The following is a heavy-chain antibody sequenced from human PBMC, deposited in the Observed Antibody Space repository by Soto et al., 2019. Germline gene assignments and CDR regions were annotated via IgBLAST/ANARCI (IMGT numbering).Heavy chain of an antibody. V-gene: IGHV3-20*04. CDR1: GFTFDDYG. D-gene: IGHD6-19*01. CDR3: ARLYSSGWYGPGRY. Sequence: EVQLVESGGGVVRPGGSLRLSCAASGFTFDDYGMSWVRQAPGKGMEWVSGINWNGGSTGYADSVKGRFTSSRDNAKNSLYLQMNSLRAEDTALYYCARLYSSGWYGPGRYWGQGTLVTVSS. J-gene: IGHJ4*02. CDR2: INWNGGST.